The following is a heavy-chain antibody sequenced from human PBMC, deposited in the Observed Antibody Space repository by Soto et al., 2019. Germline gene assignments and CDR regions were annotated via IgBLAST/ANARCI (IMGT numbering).Heavy chain of an antibody. CDR3: VRRRGYTGSGPGGWYFDS. J-gene: IGHJ5*01. V-gene: IGHV4-31*11. D-gene: IGHD5-12*01. Sequence: QVQLQESGPGLVKPSQTLSLTCAVSGDAISRGGYYWGWVRQHPGKGLQWLGYSYYSGDTYYIPSLRGRITISVGMSENHFSLKLSSATAADTAVYYCVRRRGYTGSGPGGWYFDSWGQGSLVTVSS. CDR1: GDAISRGGYY. CDR2: SYYSGDT.